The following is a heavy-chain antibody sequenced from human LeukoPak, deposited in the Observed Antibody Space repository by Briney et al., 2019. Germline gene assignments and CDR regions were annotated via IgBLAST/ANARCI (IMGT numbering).Heavy chain of an antibody. CDR2: IWYDGSNK. V-gene: IGHV3-33*01. Sequence: GRSLRLSCAASGFTFSSYGMHWVRQAPGKGLEWVAVIWYDGSNKYYADSVKGRFTISRDNSKNTLYLQMNSLRAEDTAVYYCARDSDYYDSSGYYGYRGQGTLVTVSS. CDR1: GFTFSSYG. CDR3: ARDSDYYDSSGYYGY. D-gene: IGHD3-22*01. J-gene: IGHJ4*02.